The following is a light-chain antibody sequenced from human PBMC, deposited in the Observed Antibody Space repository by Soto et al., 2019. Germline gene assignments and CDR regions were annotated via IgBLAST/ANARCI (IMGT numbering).Light chain of an antibody. Sequence: EIVLTQSPGTLALSPVERAALSCRASESVSCSFLAWYQQKPGQAPRLLIYGASTRATDIPHRFSGSGSGTDFTLTISRLEPEDFAVYYCQQYGSSPQTFGQGTKVDIK. J-gene: IGKJ1*01. CDR2: GAS. CDR1: ESVSCSF. V-gene: IGKV3-20*01. CDR3: QQYGSSPQT.